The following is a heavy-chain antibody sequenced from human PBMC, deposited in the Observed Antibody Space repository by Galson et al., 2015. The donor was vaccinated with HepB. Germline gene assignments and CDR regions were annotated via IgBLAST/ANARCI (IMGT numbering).Heavy chain of an antibody. V-gene: IGHV5-10-1*01. Sequence: QSGAEVKKPGESLRISCEASGYTFTDHWIIWVRQVPGKGPGWMGRIDPSDSYTNYSPSFQGRVTISTDKSTTTAYLQWSSLKASDTAIYFCAKTNFAGGYYYFDSWGQGTLVTVSS. J-gene: IGHJ4*02. CDR3: AKTNFAGGYYYFDS. D-gene: IGHD3-3*01. CDR1: GYTFTDHW. CDR2: IDPSDSYT.